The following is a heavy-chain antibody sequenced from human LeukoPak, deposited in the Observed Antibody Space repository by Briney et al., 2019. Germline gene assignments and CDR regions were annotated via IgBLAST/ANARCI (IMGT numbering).Heavy chain of an antibody. CDR2: INHSGST. Sequence: ASETLSLTCAVYGGYFSGYYWSWIRQPPGKGLEWIGEINHSGSTNYNPSLKSRVTISVDTSKNQFSLKLSSVTAADTAVYYCARGPIVVVPAAMSRLRSKWFDPWGQGTLVTVSS. CDR1: GGYFSGYY. D-gene: IGHD2-2*01. V-gene: IGHV4-34*01. CDR3: ARGPIVVVPAAMSRLRSKWFDP. J-gene: IGHJ5*02.